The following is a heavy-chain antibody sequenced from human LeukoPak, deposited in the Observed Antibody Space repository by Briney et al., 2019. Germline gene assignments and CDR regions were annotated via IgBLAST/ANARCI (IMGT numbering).Heavy chain of an antibody. Sequence: PGRSLRLSCAASGFTFSSYAMHRVRQAPGKGLEWVAVISYDGSNKYYADSVKGRFTISRDNSKNTLYLQMNSLRAEDTAVYYCARGENTRSYYWSVDYWGQGSLVTVSS. V-gene: IGHV3-30-3*01. CDR3: ARGENTRSYYWSVDY. CDR1: GFTFSSYA. D-gene: IGHD1-26*01. J-gene: IGHJ4*02. CDR2: ISYDGSNK.